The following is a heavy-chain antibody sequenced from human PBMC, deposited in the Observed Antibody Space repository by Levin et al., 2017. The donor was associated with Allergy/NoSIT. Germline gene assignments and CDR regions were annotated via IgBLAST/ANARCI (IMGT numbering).Heavy chain of an antibody. V-gene: IGHV3-30*18. CDR1: GFTFDDYG. CDR2: ISDDGSNN. CDR3: AKQMIFGLGSNYGMDV. D-gene: IGHD3-10*01. J-gene: IGHJ6*02. Sequence: PGGSLRLSCAASGFTFDDYGMNWVRQAPGKGLEWVAFISDDGSNNYFLESVKGRFTISRDNSKNTLYLQMNSLRPDDTAVYYCAKQMIFGLGSNYGMDVWGQGTTVTVSS.